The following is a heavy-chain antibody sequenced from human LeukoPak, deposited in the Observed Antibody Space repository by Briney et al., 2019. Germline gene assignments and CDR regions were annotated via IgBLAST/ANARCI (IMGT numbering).Heavy chain of an antibody. D-gene: IGHD5-24*01. J-gene: IGHJ3*01. CDR2: IGASGEST. CDR3: AKDIQLST. V-gene: IGHV3-23*01. Sequence: PGGSLRLSCAASGFTFSVAAMTCVRQAPGKGLEWVSLIGASGESTYYADSVKGRFTIPRDNPKNTLSLQMNSLRVEDTAMYFCAKDIQLSTWGLGTMVTVSS. CDR1: GFTFSVAA.